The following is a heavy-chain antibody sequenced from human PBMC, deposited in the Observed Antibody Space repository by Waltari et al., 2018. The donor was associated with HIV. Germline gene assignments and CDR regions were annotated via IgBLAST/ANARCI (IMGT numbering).Heavy chain of an antibody. Sequence: EAQLLESGGGLVQPGGSLRVSCFGSGFTFSHYAMIWVRQAPGKGLEWVSAIAASYPNTYYSDSVRGRFTVSKDNSENSLHLQMNSLRAEDTALYYCARIYVSGAFDIWGQGTVVTVSS. CDR2: IAASYPNT. CDR3: ARIYVSGAFDI. J-gene: IGHJ3*02. V-gene: IGHV3-23*01. CDR1: GFTFSHYA. D-gene: IGHD3-10*01.